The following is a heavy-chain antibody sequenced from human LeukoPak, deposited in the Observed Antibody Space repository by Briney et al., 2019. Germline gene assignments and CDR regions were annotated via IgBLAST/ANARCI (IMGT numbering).Heavy chain of an antibody. CDR1: GGSISSYY. Sequence: SQTLSLTCTVSGGSISSYYWSWIRQPAGKGLEWIGRIYTSGSTNYNPSLKSRVTMSVDTSKNQFSLKLSSVTAADTAVYYCARGSYYYDSSGYYYDYFDYWGQGTLVTVSS. V-gene: IGHV4-4*07. CDR2: IYTSGST. CDR3: ARGSYYYDSSGYYYDYFDY. D-gene: IGHD3-22*01. J-gene: IGHJ4*02.